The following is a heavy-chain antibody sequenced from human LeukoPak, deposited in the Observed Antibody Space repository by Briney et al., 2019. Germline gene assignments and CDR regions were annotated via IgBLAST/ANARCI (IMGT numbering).Heavy chain of an antibody. Sequence: ASVKVSCKASRYTFTSYDINWVRQATGQGLEWMGWMNPNSGNTGYAQKFQGRVTMTRNTSISTAYMKLSSLRSEDTAVYYCARGLQWLRSPPGYWGQGTLVTVSS. D-gene: IGHD5-12*01. V-gene: IGHV1-8*01. J-gene: IGHJ4*02. CDR3: ARGLQWLRSPPGY. CDR1: RYTFTSYD. CDR2: MNPNSGNT.